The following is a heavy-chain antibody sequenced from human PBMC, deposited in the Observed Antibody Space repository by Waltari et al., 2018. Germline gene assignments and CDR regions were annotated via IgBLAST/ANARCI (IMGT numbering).Heavy chain of an antibody. CDR3: ARGGPYGLFSGHFSDS. D-gene: IGHD3-22*01. CDR1: GDSVTAYN. V-gene: IGHV4-4*07. Sequence: QVQLQESGPRLVKPFETLSLICSFSGDSVTAYNWTCFRQSAGKGLEWIGRIYPSGGSDYNPSLKSRVTMSADTSKNQFSLRLTSVTAADTAVYYCARGGPYGLFSGHFSDSWGQGLLVTVSS. J-gene: IGHJ4*02. CDR2: IYPSGGS.